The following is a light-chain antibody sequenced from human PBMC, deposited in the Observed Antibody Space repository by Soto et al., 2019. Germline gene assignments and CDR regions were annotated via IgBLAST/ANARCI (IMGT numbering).Light chain of an antibody. CDR3: QQRSNWPPALS. CDR2: DAS. J-gene: IGKJ4*01. V-gene: IGKV3-11*01. Sequence: EIVLTQSPATLSLSPGESATLSCTASQSVRTFLDWYQQKPGQNPRLLLYDASKRATGIPARFSGSGSGTDFTLTISSREPEDFAVYFCQQRSNWPPALSFGGGTKVEI. CDR1: QSVRTF.